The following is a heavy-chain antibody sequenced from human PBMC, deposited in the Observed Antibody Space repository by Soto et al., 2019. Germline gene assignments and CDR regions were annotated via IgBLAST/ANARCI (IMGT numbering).Heavy chain of an antibody. V-gene: IGHV1-69*06. D-gene: IGHD3-22*01. Sequence: SVKVSFKASGGTFSSYAISWVRQAPGQGLEWMGGIIPIFGTANYAQKFQGRVTITADKSTSTAYMELSSLRSEDTAVYYCARHPYYYDSSGYDKTTAFDYWGQGTLVTVSS. CDR1: GGTFSSYA. CDR3: ARHPYYYDSSGYDKTTAFDY. CDR2: IIPIFGTA. J-gene: IGHJ4*02.